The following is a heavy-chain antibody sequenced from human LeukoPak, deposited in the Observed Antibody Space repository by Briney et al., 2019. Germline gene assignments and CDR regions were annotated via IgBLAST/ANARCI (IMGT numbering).Heavy chain of an antibody. J-gene: IGHJ3*02. D-gene: IGHD3-10*01. V-gene: IGHV3-15*01. CDR3: TTDPPNAPYGSGMGKDAFDI. Sequence: SGGSLRLSCAASGFTFSNAWMSWVRQAPGKGLEWVGRIKSKTDGGTTDYAAPVKGRFTISRDDSKNTLYLQMNSLKTEDTAVYYCTTDPPNAPYGSGMGKDAFDIWGQGAMVTVSS. CDR2: IKSKTDGGTT. CDR1: GFTFSNAW.